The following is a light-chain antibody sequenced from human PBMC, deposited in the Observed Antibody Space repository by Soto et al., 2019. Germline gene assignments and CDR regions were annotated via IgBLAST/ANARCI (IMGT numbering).Light chain of an antibody. V-gene: IGKV3-15*01. CDR2: GAS. J-gene: IGKJ2*01. CDR3: QQYNNWPYT. Sequence: EIVMTQSPATLSVSPGERATLSCRASQSVSSNLAWYQQKPGQAPRLLIYGASPRATGIPDRFSGSGSGTEFTLTISSLQSEDFAVYYCQQYNNWPYTFGQGTKLEIK. CDR1: QSVSSN.